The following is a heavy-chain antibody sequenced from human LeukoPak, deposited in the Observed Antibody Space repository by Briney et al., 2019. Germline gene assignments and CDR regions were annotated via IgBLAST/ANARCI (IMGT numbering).Heavy chain of an antibody. D-gene: IGHD1-26*01. CDR2: ISSSSSYI. J-gene: IGHJ3*02. CDR3: ARGPQLHDAFDI. CDR1: GFTFSSYS. V-gene: IGHV3-21*01. Sequence: GGSLRLSCAASGFTFSSYSMNWVRQAPGKGLEWVSSISSSSSYIYYADSVKGRFTISRDNAKNSLYLQMISLRAEDTAVYYCARGPQLHDAFDIWGQGTMVTVSS.